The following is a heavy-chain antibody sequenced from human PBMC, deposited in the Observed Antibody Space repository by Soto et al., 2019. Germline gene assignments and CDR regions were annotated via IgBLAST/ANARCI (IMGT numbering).Heavy chain of an antibody. V-gene: IGHV1-18*01. D-gene: IGHD4-17*01. J-gene: IGHJ5*02. CDR3: ARADHGRAPRGGNWFDP. Sequence: QVHLVQSGGEVKKPGASVKVSCKASGYTFTNYGVAWVRQAPGQGLEWMGWTSAYTLNTNYAQKFQGRVTVTTDTSTSTAYMELRSLRPYDTAVYYCARADHGRAPRGGNWFDPWGQGTLVTVSS. CDR1: GYTFTNYG. CDR2: TSAYTLNT.